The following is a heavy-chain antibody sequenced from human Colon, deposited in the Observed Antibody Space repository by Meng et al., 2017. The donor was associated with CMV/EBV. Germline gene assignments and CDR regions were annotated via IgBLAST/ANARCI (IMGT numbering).Heavy chain of an antibody. Sequence: SETLSLTCTVSGGSISSHYWTWIRQPPGKGLEWIGCIYYSGTTDYNPSLKSRVTISVDTSKNQFSLKLSSVTAADTAVYYCARDQSTSNAFDIWGQGTMVTVSS. CDR1: GGSISSHY. J-gene: IGHJ3*02. V-gene: IGHV4-59*08. CDR2: IYYSGTT. D-gene: IGHD2-2*01. CDR3: ARDQSTSNAFDI.